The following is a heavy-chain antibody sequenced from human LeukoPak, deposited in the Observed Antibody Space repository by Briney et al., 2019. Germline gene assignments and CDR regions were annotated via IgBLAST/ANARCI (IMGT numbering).Heavy chain of an antibody. V-gene: IGHV3-66*01. J-gene: IGHJ6*02. CDR3: ARAKEVSYYDILTGPPDSYYGMDV. CDR1: GFTVSSNY. D-gene: IGHD3-9*01. CDR2: IYSGGST. Sequence: GSLRLSCAASGFTVSSNYMSWVRQAPGKGLEWVSVIYSGGSTYYADSVKGRFTISRDNSKNTLYLQMNSLRAEDTAVYYCARAKEVSYYDILTGPPDSYYGMDVWGQGTTVTVSS.